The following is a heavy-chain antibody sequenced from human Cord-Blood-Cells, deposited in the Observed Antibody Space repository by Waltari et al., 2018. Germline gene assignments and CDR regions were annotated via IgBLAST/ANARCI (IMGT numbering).Heavy chain of an antibody. J-gene: IGHJ6*03. CDR3: TTVGYSYGYVGYYYYYMDV. D-gene: IGHD5-18*01. Sequence: EVQLVESGGGLVKPGGSLRLSCAASGFTFSNAWMSWVRQAPGKGLEWVGRIKSKTDGRTTDYAAPVKGRFTISRDDSKNTLYLQMNSLKTEDTAVYYCTTVGYSYGYVGYYYYYMDVWGKGTTVTVSS. CDR2: IKSKTDGRTT. V-gene: IGHV3-15*01. CDR1: GFTFSNAW.